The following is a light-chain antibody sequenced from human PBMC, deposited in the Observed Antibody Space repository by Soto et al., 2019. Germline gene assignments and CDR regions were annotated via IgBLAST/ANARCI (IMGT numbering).Light chain of an antibody. CDR3: QHYTSYSEA. Sequence: DIQMTQSPSTLSGSVGDRVTITCRASQTISSWLAGYQQKPGKAPKLLIDKASTLKSGGPSRFSGSGSGTELSLTISSLQHDDSATYYCQHYTSYSEAFGPGTKVDLK. CDR2: KAS. V-gene: IGKV1-5*03. CDR1: QTISSW. J-gene: IGKJ1*01.